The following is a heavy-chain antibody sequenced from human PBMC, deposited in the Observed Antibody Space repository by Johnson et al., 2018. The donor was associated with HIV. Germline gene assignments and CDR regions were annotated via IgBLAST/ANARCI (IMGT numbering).Heavy chain of an antibody. V-gene: IGHV3-30-3*01. CDR2: ISYDGSNK. CDR1: GFTFSSYA. D-gene: IGHD3-10*01. CDR3: AIAYGSGTAAGRKDAFDI. J-gene: IGHJ3*02. Sequence: QVQLVESGGGVVQPGRSLRLSCAASGFTFSSYAMHWVRQAPGKGLEWVALISYDGSNKYYADSVKGRFTISRDNSKNTLYLQMNSLRAEDTAVYYCAIAYGSGTAAGRKDAFDIWGQGTMVTVSS.